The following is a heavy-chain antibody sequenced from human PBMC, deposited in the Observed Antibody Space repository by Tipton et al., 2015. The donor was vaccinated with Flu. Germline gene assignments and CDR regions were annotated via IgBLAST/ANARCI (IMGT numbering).Heavy chain of an antibody. CDR3: ANDPHSNILPFY. CDR2: ISYSGGAA. CDR1: GFTLSNYA. V-gene: IGHV3-23*01. Sequence: SLRLSCAASGFTLSNYAMNWVRQAPGKGLEWVAGISYSGGAAYYADSVKGRFTISRDNSKNTLFLQMSSLRVEDTAVYYCANDPHSNILPFYWGQGTQVSVSS. J-gene: IGHJ4*02.